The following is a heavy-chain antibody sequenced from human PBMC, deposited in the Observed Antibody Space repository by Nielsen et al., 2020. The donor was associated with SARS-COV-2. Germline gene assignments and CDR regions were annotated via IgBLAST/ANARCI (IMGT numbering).Heavy chain of an antibody. Sequence: GESLKISCAASGFTFSSYAMHWVRQAPGKGLEWVAVISYDGSNKYYADSVKGRFTISRDNSKNTLYLQMNSLRAEDTAVYYCARDYYGSGNYYNPYYGMDVWGQGTTVTVSS. J-gene: IGHJ6*02. V-gene: IGHV3-30-3*01. CDR1: GFTFSSYA. CDR2: ISYDGSNK. CDR3: ARDYYGSGNYYNPYYGMDV. D-gene: IGHD3-10*01.